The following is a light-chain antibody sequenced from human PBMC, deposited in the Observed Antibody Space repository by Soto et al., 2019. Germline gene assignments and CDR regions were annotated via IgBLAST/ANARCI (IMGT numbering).Light chain of an antibody. V-gene: IGKV3-15*01. CDR2: EAS. CDR1: QSVDIN. CDR3: QQYSKWPPGYT. J-gene: IGKJ2*01. Sequence: EIVMTQSPVTLSASPGDTVTLSCRASQSVDINLAWYQQKPGRAPRLLISEASTRASDIPSRFSGSGSGTGFTLTVSSLQSEDSAMYFCQQYSKWPPGYTFGQGTKVQIK.